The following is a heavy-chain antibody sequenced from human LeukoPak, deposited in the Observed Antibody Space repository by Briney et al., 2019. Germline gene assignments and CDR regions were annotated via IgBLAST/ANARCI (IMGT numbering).Heavy chain of an antibody. CDR1: GFTFIGYE. D-gene: IGHD3-10*01. CDR3: ARAAYLVRGVIITPPFDY. V-gene: IGHV3-48*03. J-gene: IGHJ4*02. Sequence: GGSLRLSCAASGFTFIGYEMNWVRQAPGKGLEWVSSISSIGSTMYYADSVKGRYTISRDNAKNSLYLQMNSLRAEDTAIYYCARAAYLVRGVIITPPFDYWGQGTLVTVSS. CDR2: ISSIGSTM.